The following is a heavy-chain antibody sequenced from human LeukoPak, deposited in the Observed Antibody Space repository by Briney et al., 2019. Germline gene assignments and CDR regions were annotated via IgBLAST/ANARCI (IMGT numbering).Heavy chain of an antibody. CDR3: ARDPRGQQWLDGYDY. J-gene: IGHJ4*02. D-gene: IGHD6-19*01. CDR2: INHNGNVN. V-gene: IGHV3-7*03. Sequence: PGGSLRLSCAASGFTFSSYWMNWARQAAGRGLEWVASINHNGNVNYYVDSVKGRFTISRDNAKNSLYLQMNSLRAEDTALYHCARDPRGQQWLDGYDYWGQGTLVTVSS. CDR1: GFTFSSYW.